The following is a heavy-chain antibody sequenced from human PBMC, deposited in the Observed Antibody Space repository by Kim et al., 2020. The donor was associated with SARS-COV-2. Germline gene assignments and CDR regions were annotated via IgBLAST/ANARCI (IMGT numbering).Heavy chain of an antibody. D-gene: IGHD6-19*01. V-gene: IGHV3-15*01. J-gene: IGHJ4*02. CDR2: GETI. CDR3: ITGWYFDF. Sequence: GETIDYAAPVKGRFTISRDDSKSTVYLQMNSLKTEDTALYYCITGWYFDFWGQGTQVTVSS.